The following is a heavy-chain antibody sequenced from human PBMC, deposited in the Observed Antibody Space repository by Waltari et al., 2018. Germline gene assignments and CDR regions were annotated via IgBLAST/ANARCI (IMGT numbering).Heavy chain of an antibody. CDR3: ARELASSSSRYYYYGMDV. D-gene: IGHD6-6*01. Sequence: QVQLVQSGAEVKKPGASVKVSCKASGYTFTGYYMHWVRQAPGQGLEWMGLINPNSGGTNYAQKFQGRVTMTRDTSISTAYMELSRLRSDDTAVYYCARELASSSSRYYYYGMDVWGQGTTVTVSS. CDR2: INPNSGGT. CDR1: GYTFTGYY. V-gene: IGHV1-2*02. J-gene: IGHJ6*02.